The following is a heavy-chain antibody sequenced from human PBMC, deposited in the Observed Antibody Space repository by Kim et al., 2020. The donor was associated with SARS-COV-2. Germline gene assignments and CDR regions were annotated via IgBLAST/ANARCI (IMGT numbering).Heavy chain of an antibody. D-gene: IGHD6-19*01. J-gene: IGHJ4*02. CDR1: GYTFTSYA. CDR2: INTNTGNP. Sequence: ASVKVSCKASGYTFTSYAMNWVRQAPGQGLEWMGLINTNTGNPTYAQGFTGRFVFSLDTSASTAYMQISSLKAEDTAVYYCARDDIAVAAFVRYFDYWGQGTLVTGSS. V-gene: IGHV7-4-1*02. CDR3: ARDDIAVAAFVRYFDY.